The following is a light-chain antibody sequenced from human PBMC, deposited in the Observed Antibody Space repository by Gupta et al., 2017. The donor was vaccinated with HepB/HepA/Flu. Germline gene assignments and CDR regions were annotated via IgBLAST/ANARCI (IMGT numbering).Light chain of an antibody. J-gene: IGKJ1*01. CDR1: QSISSY. V-gene: IGKV1-39*01. CDR2: AAS. CDR3: QQRYSTPWT. Sequence: DIQMTQSPSSLSASVGDRVTITCRASQSISSYLNWYQQKPGKAPKLLIYAASRVQSGVPSRFSGSGSGTDFTLTISRRQPEDFATYYCQQRYSTPWTFGQGTKVEIK.